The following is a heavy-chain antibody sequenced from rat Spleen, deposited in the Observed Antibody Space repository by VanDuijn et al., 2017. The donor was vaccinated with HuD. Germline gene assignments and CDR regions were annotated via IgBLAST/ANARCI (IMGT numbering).Heavy chain of an antibody. J-gene: IGHJ3*01. D-gene: IGHD1-11*01. CDR2: ISFDGSNT. CDR3: ARHGYGGYSGPFAY. V-gene: IGHV5-7*01. CDR1: GFTFSDYN. Sequence: EVYLVESGGGLVQPGGSLKLSCAASGFTFSDYNMAWVRQAPKKGLEWVATISFDGSNTYYRDSVKGRFTIARDNAKSTLYLQMDSLRSEDTATYYCARHGYGGYSGPFAYWGQGTLVTVSS.